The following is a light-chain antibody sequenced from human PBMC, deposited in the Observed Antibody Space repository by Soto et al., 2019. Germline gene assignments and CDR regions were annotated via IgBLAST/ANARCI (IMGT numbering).Light chain of an antibody. CDR1: SSDVGGYNY. V-gene: IGLV2-14*01. J-gene: IGLJ3*02. CDR2: EVN. Sequence: QSALTQPDSVSGSPGQSITISCTGTSSDVGGYNYVSWYQQHPGKAPKLMIYEVNNRPSGVSNRFSGSKSGNTASLTISGLQAEDEADYYCSSFTTVSTWVFGGGTKLTVL. CDR3: SSFTTVSTWV.